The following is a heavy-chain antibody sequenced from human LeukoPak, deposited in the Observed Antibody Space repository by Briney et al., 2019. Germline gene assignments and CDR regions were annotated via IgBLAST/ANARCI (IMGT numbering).Heavy chain of an antibody. D-gene: IGHD1-26*01. CDR3: ARGGYSGSGGFDY. J-gene: IGHJ4*02. V-gene: IGHV4-34*01. CDR2: INHSGST. Sequence: SETLSLTCAVYGGSFSGYYWSWIRQPPGKGLEWIGEINHSGSTNYNPSLKRRVTISVDTSKNQFSLKLSSVTAADTAVYYCARGGYSGSGGFDYWGQGTLVTVSS. CDR1: GGSFSGYY.